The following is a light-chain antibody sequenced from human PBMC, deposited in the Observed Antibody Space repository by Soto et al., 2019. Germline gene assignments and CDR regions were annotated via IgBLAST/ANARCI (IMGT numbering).Light chain of an antibody. CDR1: QTLSDSF. CDR3: QQYGTSEII. Sequence: EIVLTQSPATLSLSPGERATLSCRASQTLSDSFIAWYQQKPGQAPRLLIYDTSSRATGVPDRYSASGSGTDFTLTISRLEPEDFAVFFCQQYGTSEIIFG. J-gene: IGKJ5*01. V-gene: IGKV3-20*01. CDR2: DTS.